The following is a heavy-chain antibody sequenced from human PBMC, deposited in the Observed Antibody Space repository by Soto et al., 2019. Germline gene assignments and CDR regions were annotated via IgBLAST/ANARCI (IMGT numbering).Heavy chain of an antibody. V-gene: IGHV4-31*03. J-gene: IGHJ3*02. Sequence: SETLSLTCTVSGGSISSGGYYWSWIRQHPGKGLEWIGYIYYSGSTYYNPSLKSRVTISVDTSKNQFSLKLSSVTAADTAVYYCARRYSSSITTNAFDIWGQGTMVTVSS. CDR2: IYYSGST. CDR3: ARRYSSSITTNAFDI. CDR1: GGSISSGGYY. D-gene: IGHD6-6*01.